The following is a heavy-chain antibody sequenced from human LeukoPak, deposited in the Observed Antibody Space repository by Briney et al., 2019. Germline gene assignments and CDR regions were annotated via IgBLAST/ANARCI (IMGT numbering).Heavy chain of an antibody. D-gene: IGHD6-13*01. Sequence: ASVRVSCKASGCTFSSYAISWVRQAPGQGLEWMGGIIPIFGTANYAQKFQGRVTITADESTSTAYMELSSLRSEDTAVYYCASDTSPQIAAAGPWGQGTLVTVSS. J-gene: IGHJ5*02. V-gene: IGHV1-69*01. CDR3: ASDTSPQIAAAGP. CDR2: IIPIFGTA. CDR1: GCTFSSYA.